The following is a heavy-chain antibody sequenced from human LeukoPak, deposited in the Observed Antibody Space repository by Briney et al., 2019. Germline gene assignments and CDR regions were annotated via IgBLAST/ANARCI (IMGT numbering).Heavy chain of an antibody. CDR3: GRDGGNRWFDF. V-gene: IGHV3-23*01. CDR1: GFTFSSSA. D-gene: IGHD2-15*01. J-gene: IGHJ4*02. Sequence: GGSLRLSCAASGFTFSSSAMTWVRQAPGKGLEWVSSISDNTYYADSVKGRFTISKDNSKNTLYLQMSSLRVDDTAVYYCGRDGGNRWFDFWGQGTLVTVSS. CDR2: ISDNT.